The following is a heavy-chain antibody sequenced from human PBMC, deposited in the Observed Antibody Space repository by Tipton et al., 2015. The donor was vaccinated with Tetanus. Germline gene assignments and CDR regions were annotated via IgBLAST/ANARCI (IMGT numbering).Heavy chain of an antibody. Sequence: SLRLSCAASGFTFSTYSMGWVRQAPGRGLEWVSAIYGSGSETFYADSVRGRFTISRDNSKDTVYLQMNNLRAEDTAVYYCAKDVAPDSGWDLDYWGQGTLVTVSS. CDR1: GFTFSTYS. CDR2: IYGSGSET. D-gene: IGHD6-19*01. CDR3: AKDVAPDSGWDLDY. J-gene: IGHJ4*02. V-gene: IGHV3-23*05.